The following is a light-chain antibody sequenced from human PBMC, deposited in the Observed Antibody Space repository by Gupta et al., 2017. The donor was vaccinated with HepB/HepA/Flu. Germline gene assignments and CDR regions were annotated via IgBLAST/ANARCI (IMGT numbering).Light chain of an antibody. V-gene: IGLV3-21*03. CDR2: DNS. J-gene: IGLJ1*01. CDR3: QVWDSSSDRYV. CDR1: NIGSKS. Sequence: SYVLTQPPSVSVAPGKTARITCGGNNIGSKSVHWYQQKPGQAPVLVVYDNSDRPSGIPERFSGANSGNTATLTSSRVEAGDEADYYCQVWDSSSDRYVFGTGTKVTVL.